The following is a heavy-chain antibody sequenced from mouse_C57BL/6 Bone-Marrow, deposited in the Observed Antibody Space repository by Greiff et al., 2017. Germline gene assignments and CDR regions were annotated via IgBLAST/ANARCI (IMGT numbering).Heavy chain of an antibody. CDR2: IYPGSGST. Sequence: VQLQQPGAELVKPGASVKMSCKASGYTFTSYWLTWVKQRPGQGLEWIGDIYPGSGSTNYNEKFKSKATLTVDTSSSTAYMQLSSLTSEDSAVYYCARRTAVVAHFDYWGQGTTLTVSS. J-gene: IGHJ2*01. CDR3: ARRTAVVAHFDY. V-gene: IGHV1-55*01. D-gene: IGHD1-1*01. CDR1: GYTFTSYW.